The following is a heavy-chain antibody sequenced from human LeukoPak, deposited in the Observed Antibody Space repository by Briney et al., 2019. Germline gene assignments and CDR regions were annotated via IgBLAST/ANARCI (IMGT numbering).Heavy chain of an antibody. CDR1: GLTVTSNY. D-gene: IGHD1-20*01. J-gene: IGHJ4*02. V-gene: IGHV3-53*01. CDR3: ARVAFRSSSYISGIDY. CDR2: IYSGGST. Sequence: PGGSLRLSCAASGLTVTSNYMSWVRQAPGKGLEWVSVIYSGGSTYYADSVKGRFTISRDNSKNTLYLQMNNLRAEDTAVYYCARVAFRSSSYISGIDYWGQETLVTVSS.